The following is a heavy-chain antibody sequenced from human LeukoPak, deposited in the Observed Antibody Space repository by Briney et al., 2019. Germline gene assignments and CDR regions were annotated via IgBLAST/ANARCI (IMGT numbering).Heavy chain of an antibody. Sequence: PGGSLRLSCAASGFTFSNAWMSWVRQAPGKGLEWIGRIKRKTDSGTTDFAAPVKGRFTISRDDSENKVFLQMNSLKTEDTAVYYCATDLLGYWGQGTLVIVSS. CDR1: GFTFSNAW. CDR2: IKRKTDSGTT. J-gene: IGHJ4*02. CDR3: ATDLLGY. V-gene: IGHV3-15*01.